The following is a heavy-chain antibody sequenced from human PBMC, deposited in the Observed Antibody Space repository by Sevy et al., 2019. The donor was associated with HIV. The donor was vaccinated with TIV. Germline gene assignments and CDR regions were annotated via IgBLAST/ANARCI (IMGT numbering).Heavy chain of an antibody. CDR1: GFTVSSNY. CDR2: IYSGDRT. CDR3: ARDRVTYYYDSSGYYTSGYGMDV. Sequence: LSLTCAASGFTVSSNYMSWVRQAPGKGLEWVSVIYSGDRTDYADSVKGRFTISRDNSKNTLYLQMNSLRAEDTAVYYCARDRVTYYYDSSGYYTSGYGMDVWGQGTTVTVSS. D-gene: IGHD3-22*01. V-gene: IGHV3-53*01. J-gene: IGHJ6*02.